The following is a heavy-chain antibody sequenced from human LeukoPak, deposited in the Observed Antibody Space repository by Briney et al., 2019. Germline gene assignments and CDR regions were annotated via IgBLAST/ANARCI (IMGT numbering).Heavy chain of an antibody. CDR3: ARGLNVVVPAAINYYYGMDV. CDR2: MNPNSGNT. V-gene: IGHV1-8*01. Sequence: GASVKVSCKASGYTFTSYDINWVRQATGQGLEWMGWMNPNSGNTGYAQKFQGRVTMTRNTSISTAYMEPSSLRSEDTAVYYCARGLNVVVPAAINYYYGMDVWGQGTTVTVSS. D-gene: IGHD2-2*01. J-gene: IGHJ6*02. CDR1: GYTFTSYD.